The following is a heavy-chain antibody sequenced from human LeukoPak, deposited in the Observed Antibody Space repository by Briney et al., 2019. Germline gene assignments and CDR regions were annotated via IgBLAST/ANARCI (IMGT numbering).Heavy chain of an antibody. CDR1: GGSISSGDNY. D-gene: IGHD3-3*01. CDR2: IYHSGHT. CDR3: AILDPDYYMDV. Sequence: PSETLSLTCTVSGGSISSGDNYWSWIRQPPGKGLEWIGYIYHSGHTYYNPSLKSRVTISLDRSKNQFSLKLSSVTAADTAVFYCAILDPDYYMDVWGKGTTVTVSS. V-gene: IGHV4-30-2*01. J-gene: IGHJ6*03.